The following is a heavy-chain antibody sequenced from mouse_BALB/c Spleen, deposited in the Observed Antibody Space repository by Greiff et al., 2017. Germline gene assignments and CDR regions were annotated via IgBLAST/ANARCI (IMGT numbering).Heavy chain of an antibody. CDR1: GYTFTSYW. V-gene: IGHV1-87*01. CDR2: IYPGDGDT. J-gene: IGHJ4*01. Sequence: VQLQESGAELARPGASVKLSCKASGYTFTSYWMQWVKQRPGQGLEWIGAIYPGDGDTRYTQKFKGKATLTADKSSSTAYMLLSSLASEDSAVYYCGAYGSTYYYAMDYWGQGTSVTVSS. D-gene: IGHD1-1*01. CDR3: GAYGSTYYYAMDY.